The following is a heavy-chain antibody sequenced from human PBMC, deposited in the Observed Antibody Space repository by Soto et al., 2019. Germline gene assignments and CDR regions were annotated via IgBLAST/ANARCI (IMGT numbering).Heavy chain of an antibody. Sequence: EVQLVESGGNLVQPGGSPRLSCAASGFTFSNYWMHWVRQAPGKGLLWVSRINTDGSSTTYADSVKGRFTISRDNAKNTLYLEVNSLRAEDTAVYYCAGAPYYYFGMDVWGQGTTVTVSS. CDR3: AGAPYYYFGMDV. CDR1: GFTFSNYW. CDR2: INTDGSST. J-gene: IGHJ6*02. V-gene: IGHV3-74*01.